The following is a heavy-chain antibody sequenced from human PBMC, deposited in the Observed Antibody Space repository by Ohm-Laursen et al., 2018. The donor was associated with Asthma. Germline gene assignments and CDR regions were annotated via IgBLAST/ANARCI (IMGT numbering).Heavy chain of an antibody. V-gene: IGHV3-7*01. CDR1: GFTFRNYW. CDR3: AGIGPEWELPGREYSLHH. J-gene: IGHJ1*01. CDR2: IKRDGSEI. D-gene: IGHD1-26*01. Sequence: SLRLSFAPSGFTFRNYWMSWLRQAPRKGMEWVDNIKRDGSEIYYVDSVKGRFTISRDNVENSVYLQMNSLRAEDAALYYCAGIGPEWELPGREYSLHHWGKGTLVTVSS.